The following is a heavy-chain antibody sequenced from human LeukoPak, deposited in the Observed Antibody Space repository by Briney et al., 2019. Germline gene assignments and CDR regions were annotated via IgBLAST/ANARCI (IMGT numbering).Heavy chain of an antibody. V-gene: IGHV7-4-1*02. Sequence: GASVKVSCKASGGTFSSYAISWVRQAPGQGLEWMGWINTNTGNPTYAQGFTGRFVFSLDTSVSTAYLQISSLKAEDTAVYYCARDPGFGWFGELLLDYWGQGTLVTVSS. J-gene: IGHJ4*02. D-gene: IGHD3-10*01. CDR2: INTNTGNP. CDR3: ARDPGFGWFGELLLDY. CDR1: GGTFSSYA.